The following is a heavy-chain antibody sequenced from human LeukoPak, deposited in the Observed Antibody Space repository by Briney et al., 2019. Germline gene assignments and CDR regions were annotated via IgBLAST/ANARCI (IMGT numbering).Heavy chain of an antibody. Sequence: GESLKISCKGSGYSFTSYWIGWVRQMPGKGLEWMGIIYPGDSDTRYSPSFQGQVTISAGKSISTAYLQWSSLKASDTAMYYCASRSSGWYDAFDIWGQGTMVTVSS. V-gene: IGHV5-51*01. CDR1: GYSFTSYW. CDR2: IYPGDSDT. J-gene: IGHJ3*02. D-gene: IGHD6-19*01. CDR3: ASRSSGWYDAFDI.